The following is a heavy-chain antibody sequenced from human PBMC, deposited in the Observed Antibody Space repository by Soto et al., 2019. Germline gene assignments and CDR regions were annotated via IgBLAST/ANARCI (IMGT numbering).Heavy chain of an antibody. V-gene: IGHV3-7*01. D-gene: IGHD2-2*01. CDR1: GFSLRSYW. J-gene: IGHJ5*02. CDR2: INQEGRES. Sequence: PGGSLRLSCVASGFSLRSYWMMWVRQAPGKGLEWVANINQEGRESHYVDSVKGRFTISRDNAKNSLYLQMNSLRVEDTGLYYYVGSNVVSAWGQGTLVTVSS. CDR3: VGSNVVSA.